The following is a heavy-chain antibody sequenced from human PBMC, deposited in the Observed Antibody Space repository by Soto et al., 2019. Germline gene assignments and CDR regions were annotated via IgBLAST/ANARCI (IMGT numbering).Heavy chain of an antibody. CDR2: IYYSGST. D-gene: IGHD6-19*01. V-gene: IGHV4-59*08. CDR3: ARLFSLADGYSSGWYNYYYGMDV. CDR1: GGSISSYY. Sequence: SETLSLTCTVSGGSISSYYWSWIRQPPGKGLEWIGYIYYSGSTNYNPSLKSRVTISVDTSKNQFSLKLSSVTAADTAVYYCARLFSLADGYSSGWYNYYYGMDVWGQGTKVTVSS. J-gene: IGHJ6*02.